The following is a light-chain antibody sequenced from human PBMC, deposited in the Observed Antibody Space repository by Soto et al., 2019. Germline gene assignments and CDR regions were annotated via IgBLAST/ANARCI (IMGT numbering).Light chain of an antibody. Sequence: DIQMSQSPSSLSASVGDRATITCRASQDFNNSLAWYQQTPGKAPKLLIYAASSLQPGVPSRFSGSGSGTDFTLTISSLQPEDFATYYCQQANRFPYSFGQGTKLEMK. CDR2: AAS. CDR1: QDFNNS. CDR3: QQANRFPYS. V-gene: IGKV1-12*01. J-gene: IGKJ2*03.